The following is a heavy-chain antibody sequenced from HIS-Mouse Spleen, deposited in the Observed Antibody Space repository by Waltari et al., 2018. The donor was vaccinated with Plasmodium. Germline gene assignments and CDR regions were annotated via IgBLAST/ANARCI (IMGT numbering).Heavy chain of an antibody. CDR2: IGTAGDT. V-gene: IGHV3-13*01. CDR1: GFPFSSYA. J-gene: IGHJ4*02. Sequence: EVQLVESGGGLVQPGGSLRLSCAASGFPFSSYAIHWVRQATGKGLEGVSAIGTAGDTYYPGSVKGRFTISRENAKNSLYLKMNSLRAGDTAVYYCARKSRGHFDYWGQGTLVTVSS. CDR3: ARKSRGHFDY.